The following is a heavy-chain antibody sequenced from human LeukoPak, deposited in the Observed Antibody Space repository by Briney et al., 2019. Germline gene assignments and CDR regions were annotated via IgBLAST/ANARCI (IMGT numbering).Heavy chain of an antibody. CDR2: INTNTGNP. CDR3: ARDGFTMVRGVKGSRLY. J-gene: IGHJ4*02. CDR1: GYTFTTHA. V-gene: IGHV7-4-1*02. D-gene: IGHD3-10*01. Sequence: GASVKVSCKASGYTFTTHAINWVRQAPGQGLEWMGWINTNTGNPTYAQGFTGRFVFSLDTSVSTAYLQISSLKAEDTAVYYCARDGFTMVRGVKGSRLYWGQGTLVTVSS.